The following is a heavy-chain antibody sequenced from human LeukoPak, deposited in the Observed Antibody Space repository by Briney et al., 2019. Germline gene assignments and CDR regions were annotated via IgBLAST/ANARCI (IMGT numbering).Heavy chain of an antibody. CDR3: ARDFSEFNSGWYDL. CDR2: IGVFSGYT. J-gene: IGHJ5*02. CDR1: GYTFTSYG. Sequence: GASVKVSCKASGYTFTSYGITWVRQAPGQGLEWLGWIGVFSGYTNYVQKLQDRLTMTTDASTSTASMELRSLRSDDTAMYYCARDFSEFNSGWYDLWGQGTLVTVSS. V-gene: IGHV1-18*01. D-gene: IGHD1-26*01.